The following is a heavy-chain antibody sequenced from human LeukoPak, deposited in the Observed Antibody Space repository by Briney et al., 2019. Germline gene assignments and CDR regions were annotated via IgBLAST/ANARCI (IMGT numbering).Heavy chain of an antibody. CDR1: AYTLSGYY. D-gene: IGHD1-1*01. CDR3: ARGKDASGTTAFEI. V-gene: IGHV1-2*02. CDR2: INPDSGAT. J-gene: IGHJ3*02. Sequence: ASVKVSCKTSAYTLSGYYMHWVRRAPGQGLEWMGWINPDSGATLYAQKFQGRATLTRDTSINTAYMEVSRLTSDDTAVYYCARGKDASGTTAFEIWGQGTMVTVSS.